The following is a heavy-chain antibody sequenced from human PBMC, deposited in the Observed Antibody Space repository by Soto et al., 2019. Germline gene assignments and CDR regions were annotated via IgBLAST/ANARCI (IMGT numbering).Heavy chain of an antibody. V-gene: IGHV3-66*01. Sequence: GGSLRISCAAYGFTVSTKYMSWVRQAPGKELAWVSVIYSGGSTFYADSVRGRFTISRVNSKNTLYLQMNSLRAEDTAVYYCAKDFSPGDYAFDIWGQGTMVTVSS. J-gene: IGHJ3*02. CDR1: GFTVSTKY. CDR3: AKDFSPGDYAFDI. CDR2: IYSGGST. D-gene: IGHD3-3*01.